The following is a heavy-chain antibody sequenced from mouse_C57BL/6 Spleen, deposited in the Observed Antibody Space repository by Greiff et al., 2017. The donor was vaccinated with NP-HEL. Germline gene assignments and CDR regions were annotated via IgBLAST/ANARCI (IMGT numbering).Heavy chain of an antibody. CDR1: GYTFTSYW. V-gene: IGHV1-64*01. J-gene: IGHJ2*01. Sequence: QVQLQQPGAELVKPGASVKLSCKASGYTFTSYWMHWVKQRPGQGLEWIGMIHPNSGSTNYNEKFKSKATLTVDRSSSTAYMQLSSLTSEDSAVYHCAREVTTVFDYWGQGTTLTVSS. CDR2: IHPNSGST. D-gene: IGHD1-1*01. CDR3: AREVTTVFDY.